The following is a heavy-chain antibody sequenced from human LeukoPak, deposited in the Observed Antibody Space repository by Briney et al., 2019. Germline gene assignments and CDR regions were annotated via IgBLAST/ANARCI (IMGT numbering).Heavy chain of an antibody. Sequence: GGSLRLSCAASGFTFSSYAMSWVRQAPGKGLEWVSAISGSGGSTYYADSVKGRLTISRDNSKNTLYLQMNSLRAEGTAVYYCARWEAGPPYYYHGMDVWGQGTTVTVSS. D-gene: IGHD1-26*01. J-gene: IGHJ6*02. CDR2: ISGSGGST. V-gene: IGHV3-23*01. CDR3: ARWEAGPPYYYHGMDV. CDR1: GFTFSSYA.